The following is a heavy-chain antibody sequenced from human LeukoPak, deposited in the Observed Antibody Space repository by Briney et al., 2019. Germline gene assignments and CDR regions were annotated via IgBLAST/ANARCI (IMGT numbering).Heavy chain of an antibody. CDR2: ISSSGDGT. CDR1: GFTFSNYA. CDR3: AKFFLPYLAGGTGSR. J-gene: IGHJ4*02. V-gene: IGHV3-23*01. Sequence: GGSLRLSCAASGFTFSNYAMSWVRQAPGKGLEWVSAISSSGDGTIYADSVEGRFTISRDTSKNTLYLQMNSLIADDTALYYCAKFFLPYLAGGTGSRWGQGTLVTVSS. D-gene: IGHD3-10*01.